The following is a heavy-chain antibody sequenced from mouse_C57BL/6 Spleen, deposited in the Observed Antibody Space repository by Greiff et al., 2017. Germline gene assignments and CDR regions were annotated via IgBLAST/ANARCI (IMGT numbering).Heavy chain of an antibody. J-gene: IGHJ3*01. CDR3: TRDYYSNPFAY. Sequence: EVKLVESGEGLVKPGGSLKLSCAASGFTFSSYAMSWVRPTPEKRLEWVAYISSGGDYISYAATGKGRFTISRDNARNTLYLQMSSLKSEDTAMYYCTRDYYSNPFAYWGQWTLVTVSA. V-gene: IGHV5-9-1*02. CDR1: GFTFSSYA. CDR2: ISSGGDYI. D-gene: IGHD2-5*01.